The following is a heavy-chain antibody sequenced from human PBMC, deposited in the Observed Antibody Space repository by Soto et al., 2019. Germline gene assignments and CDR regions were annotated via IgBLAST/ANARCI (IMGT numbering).Heavy chain of an antibody. J-gene: IGHJ4*02. Sequence: GESLKISCQGSGYTFNSFWIGWVRQMPGEGLEWMGLMFPWTSDTRYSPSFQGHVSTSVDRSTGTGYLQWNSLKASDTAVYYCARDPSHSYYTLFYYFDYWGQGTLVTVSS. CDR1: GYTFNSFW. D-gene: IGHD1-26*01. CDR3: ARDPSHSYYTLFYYFDY. V-gene: IGHV5-51*01. CDR2: MFPWTSDT.